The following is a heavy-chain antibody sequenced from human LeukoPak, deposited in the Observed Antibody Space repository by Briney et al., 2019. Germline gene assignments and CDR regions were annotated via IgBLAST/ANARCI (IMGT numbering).Heavy chain of an antibody. CDR2: ISYDGSNK. D-gene: IGHD4-17*01. CDR3: AKDLSGDHYFDD. J-gene: IGHJ4*02. CDR1: GFTFSNYA. Sequence: PGRSLRLSCAASGFTFSNYAMHWVRQAPGKGLEWVAFISYDGSNKYYADSVKGRFTISRDNSKNTLYLQMNSLRAEDTAVYYCAKDLSGDHYFDDCGQGTLVTVSS. V-gene: IGHV3-30*18.